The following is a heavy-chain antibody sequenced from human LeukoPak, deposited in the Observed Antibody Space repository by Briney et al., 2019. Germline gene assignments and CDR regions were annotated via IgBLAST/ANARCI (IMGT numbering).Heavy chain of an antibody. D-gene: IGHD2-2*01. CDR1: GGTFSSYA. V-gene: IGHV1-69*13. CDR2: IIPIFGTA. CDR3: ARSPVVPAANYWYFDP. J-gene: IGHJ2*01. Sequence: SVKVSCKASGGTFSSYAISWVRQAPGQGLEWMGGIIPIFGTANYAQKFQGRVTITADESTSTAYMELSSLRSEDTAVYYCARSPVVPAANYWYFDPWGRGTLVTVSS.